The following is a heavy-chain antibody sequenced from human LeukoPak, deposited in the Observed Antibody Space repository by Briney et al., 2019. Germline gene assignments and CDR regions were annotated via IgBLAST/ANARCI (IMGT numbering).Heavy chain of an antibody. J-gene: IGHJ4*02. Sequence: GGSLRLSCAASGFSFSGSTMHWVRQASGKGLEWVGRIRNKANSYATIYAASVKGSFTISRDDSKSTAYLQMNSLKTEDTAVYYCARDGAWIQGFDYWGQGTLVTVSS. D-gene: IGHD5-18*01. CDR3: ARDGAWIQGFDY. CDR1: GFSFSGST. CDR2: IRNKANSYAT. V-gene: IGHV3-73*01.